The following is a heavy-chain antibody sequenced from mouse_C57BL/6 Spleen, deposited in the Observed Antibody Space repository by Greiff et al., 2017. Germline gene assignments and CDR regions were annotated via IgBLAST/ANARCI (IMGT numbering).Heavy chain of an antibody. CDR1: GYTFTDYY. CDR3: ARRENYTYAMDY. V-gene: IGHV1-26*01. D-gene: IGHD2-12*01. CDR2: INPNNGGT. Sequence: EVQLQQSGPELVKPGASVKISCKASGYTFTDYYMNWVKQSHGKSLEWIGDINPNNGGTSYNQKFKGKATLTVGKSSSTAYMELRSLTSEDSAVYYCARRENYTYAMDYWGQGTSVTVSS. J-gene: IGHJ4*01.